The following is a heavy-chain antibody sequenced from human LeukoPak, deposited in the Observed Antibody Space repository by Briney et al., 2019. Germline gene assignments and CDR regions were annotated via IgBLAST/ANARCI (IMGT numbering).Heavy chain of an antibody. J-gene: IGHJ4*02. D-gene: IGHD4-23*01. CDR2: INPNSGDT. V-gene: IGHV1-2*06. CDR1: GYTFTGYH. Sequence: ASVKVSCKASGYTFTGYHMHWVRQAPGQGLEWMGRINPNSGDTNYAQNFQGRVTMTRDTSISTAYMELSRLRSDDTAVYYCARDRYTTVVTPGIASYWGQGTLVTVSS. CDR3: ARDRYTTVVTPGIASY.